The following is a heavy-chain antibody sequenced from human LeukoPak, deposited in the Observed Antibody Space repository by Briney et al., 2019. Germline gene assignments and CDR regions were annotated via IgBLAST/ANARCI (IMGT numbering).Heavy chain of an antibody. D-gene: IGHD2-2*01. J-gene: IGHJ4*02. V-gene: IGHV5-51*01. CDR3: ARQKEDCSSTSCYPSHFDY. Sequence: GESLKISCKGSGYSFTSSWIGWVRQMPGKVLEWMGIIYPGDSDTRYSPAFQGQVTITADKSISTAYLQWSSLKASDTAMYYCARQKEDCSSTSCYPSHFDYWGQGTLVTVSS. CDR1: GYSFTSSW. CDR2: IYPGDSDT.